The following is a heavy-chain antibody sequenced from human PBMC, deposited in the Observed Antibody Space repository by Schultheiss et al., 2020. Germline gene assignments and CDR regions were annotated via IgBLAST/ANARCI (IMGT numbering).Heavy chain of an antibody. D-gene: IGHD3-22*01. CDR1: GFTFSSYA. Sequence: GGSLRLSCAASGFTFSSYAMSWVRQAPGKGLEWVSAISGSGGSTYYADSVKGRFTISRDNSKNTLYLQMNSLRAEDTAVYYCAKDISSYYDSSGYQDYWGQGTLVTVSS. V-gene: IGHV3-23*01. CDR3: AKDISSYYDSSGYQDY. J-gene: IGHJ4*02. CDR2: ISGSGGST.